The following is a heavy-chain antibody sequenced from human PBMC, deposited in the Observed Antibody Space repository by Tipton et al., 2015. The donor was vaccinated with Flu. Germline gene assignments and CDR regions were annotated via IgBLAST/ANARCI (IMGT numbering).Heavy chain of an antibody. Sequence: TLSLTCTVFGGSIGSYYWNWIRQPPGKGLEWIGYISNSAYTKYNPSLESRVTISADTPKKQFSLQLRSVTAADTAVYYCARDPSLGMPDYFDYWGQGTLVTASS. V-gene: IGHV4-59*12. CDR3: ARDPSLGMPDYFDY. CDR2: ISNSAYT. D-gene: IGHD2-2*01. J-gene: IGHJ4*02. CDR1: GGSIGSYY.